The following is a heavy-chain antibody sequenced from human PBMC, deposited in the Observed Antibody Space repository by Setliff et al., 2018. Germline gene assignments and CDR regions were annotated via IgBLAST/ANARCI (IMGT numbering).Heavy chain of an antibody. D-gene: IGHD4-17*01. CDR1: GFTFRSYW. J-gene: IGHJ4*02. V-gene: IGHV3-7*01. CDR3: SRDLQGSGDYVVDY. Sequence: GESLRLSCAASGFTFRSYWMSWVRQAPGKGLEWVANIKKDGSIKYYLDSVRGRFTISRDNAENSLTLQMNSLRVEDTAVYYSSRDLQGSGDYVVDYWGQGTLVTVSS. CDR2: IKKDGSIK.